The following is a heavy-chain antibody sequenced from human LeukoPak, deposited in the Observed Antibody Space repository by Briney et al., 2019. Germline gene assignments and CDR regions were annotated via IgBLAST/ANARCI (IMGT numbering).Heavy chain of an antibody. CDR3: ARHPRVGATHDALNI. V-gene: IGHV3-21*01. CDR2: ISSSSSYI. CDR1: GFTFSSYS. Sequence: GGSLRLSCAASGFTFSSYSMNWVRQAPGKGLEWVSSISSSSSYIYYADSVKGRFTISRDNAKNSLYLQMNSLRAEDTAVYYCARHPRVGATHDALNIWGQGTMVTVSP. D-gene: IGHD1-26*01. J-gene: IGHJ3*02.